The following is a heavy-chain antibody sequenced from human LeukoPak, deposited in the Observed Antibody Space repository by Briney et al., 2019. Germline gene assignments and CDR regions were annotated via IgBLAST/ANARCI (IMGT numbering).Heavy chain of an antibody. D-gene: IGHD3-16*01. CDR2: ISSSSSYI. V-gene: IGHV3-21*01. J-gene: IGHJ4*02. CDR1: GFTFSSYS. CDR3: AKDWGSENYFDY. Sequence: GGSLRLSCAASGFTFSSYSMNWVRQAPGKGLEWVSSISSSSSYIYYADSVKGRFTISRDNAKNSLYLQMNSLRAEDTAVYYCAKDWGSENYFDYWGQGTLVTVSS.